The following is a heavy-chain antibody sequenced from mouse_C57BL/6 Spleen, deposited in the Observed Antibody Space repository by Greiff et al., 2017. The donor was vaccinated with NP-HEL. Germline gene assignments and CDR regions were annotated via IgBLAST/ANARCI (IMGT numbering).Heavy chain of an antibody. D-gene: IGHD1-1*01. CDR2: IDPEDGDT. CDR3: TTGGITTVVGFDY. CDR1: GFNIKDYY. V-gene: IGHV14-1*01. Sequence: VQLKQSGAELVRPGASVKLSCTASGFNIKDYYMHWVKQRPEQGLEWIGRIDPEDGDTEYAPKFQGKATMTADTSSNTAFLQLSSLTSEDTAVYYCTTGGITTVVGFDYWGQGTTLTVSS. J-gene: IGHJ2*01.